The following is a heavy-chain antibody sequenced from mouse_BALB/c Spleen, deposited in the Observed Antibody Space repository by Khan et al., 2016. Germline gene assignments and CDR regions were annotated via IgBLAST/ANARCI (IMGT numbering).Heavy chain of an antibody. D-gene: IGHD2-1*01. CDR1: GYSFTRYW. CDR3: TRSAYGNHPYYAMDY. CDR2: IHPSDSES. V-gene: IGHV1-61*01. J-gene: IGHJ4*01. Sequence: QVQLQQPGTELVRPGASVKLSCKASGYSFTRYWMNWVKQRPGQGLEWIGMIHPSDSESRLNQTLKDKATLTVDNSSSIAYLQLSSPTSEDSAVYYCTRSAYGNHPYYAMDYWGQGTSVTVSS.